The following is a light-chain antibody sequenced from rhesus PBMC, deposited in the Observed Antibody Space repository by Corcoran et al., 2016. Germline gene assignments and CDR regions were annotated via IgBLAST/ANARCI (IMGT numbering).Light chain of an antibody. V-gene: IGKV1-33*02. CDR3: QQHNSNPYS. CDR2: GAS. CDR1: QGISNW. J-gene: IGKJ2*01. Sequence: DIQMTQSPSSLSASVGDRVTITCQASQGISNWLAWYQQTQGKAPKLLIYGASSLQSGGPSRCSGSGCGTEFTLTISSLQPADFATYYCQQHNSNPYSFGQGTKVEIK.